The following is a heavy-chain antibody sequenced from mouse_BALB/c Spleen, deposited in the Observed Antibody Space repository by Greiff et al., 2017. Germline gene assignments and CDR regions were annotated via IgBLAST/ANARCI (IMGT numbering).Heavy chain of an antibody. J-gene: IGHJ4*01. Sequence: VQVVESGAELVKPGASVKLSCKASGYTFTSYYMYWVKQRPGQGLEWIGEINPSNGGTNFNEKFKSKATLTVDKSSSTAYMQLSSLTSEDSAVYYCTRDNGAMDYWGQGTSVTVSS. V-gene: IGHV1S81*02. CDR3: TRDNGAMDY. D-gene: IGHD1-3*01. CDR1: GYTFTSYY. CDR2: INPSNGGT.